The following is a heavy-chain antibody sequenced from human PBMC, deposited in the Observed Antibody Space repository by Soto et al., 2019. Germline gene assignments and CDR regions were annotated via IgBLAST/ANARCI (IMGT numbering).Heavy chain of an antibody. V-gene: IGHV3-73*01. CDR3: STKFDSATARPPHFYGMDV. J-gene: IGHJ6*02. CDR1: GLTVSHNY. D-gene: IGHD1-26*01. CDR2: IRSKANTYAT. Sequence: GGSLRLSCVASGLTVSHNYMAWVRQASGKGLEWVGHIRSKANTYATAYAASVKGRFTLSRDHQTHTAYLLLNSVKIEDTAMYYYSTKFDSATARPPHFYGMDVWGHGTTVTVSS.